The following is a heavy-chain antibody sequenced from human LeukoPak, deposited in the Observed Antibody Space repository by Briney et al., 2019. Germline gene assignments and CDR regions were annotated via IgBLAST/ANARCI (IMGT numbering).Heavy chain of an antibody. CDR2: IYYSGST. V-gene: IGHV4-59*01. D-gene: IGHD3-10*01. J-gene: IGHJ6*03. Sequence: PSETLSLTCTVYGGSISSYYWSWIRQPPGKGLEWIGYIYYSGSTNYNPSLKSRVTISVDTSKNQFSLELSSVTAADTAVYYCARSKYLAYYGSGPKVGYYYYMDVWGKGTTVTVSS. CDR3: ARSKYLAYYGSGPKVGYYYYMDV. CDR1: GGSISSYY.